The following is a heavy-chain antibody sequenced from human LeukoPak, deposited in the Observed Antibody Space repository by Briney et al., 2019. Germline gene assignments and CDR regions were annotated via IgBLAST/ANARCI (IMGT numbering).Heavy chain of an antibody. CDR2: IIPIFGTA. D-gene: IGHD3-10*01. V-gene: IGHV1-69*01. J-gene: IGHJ3*02. CDR3: ARDGVGDFGAFDI. CDR1: GGTFSSYA. Sequence: SVKVSCKASGGTFSSYAISWVRQAPGQGLEWMGGIIPIFGTANYAQKFQGRVTITADESTSTAYMELSSLRSEDMAVYYCARDGVGDFGAFDIWGQGTMVTVSS.